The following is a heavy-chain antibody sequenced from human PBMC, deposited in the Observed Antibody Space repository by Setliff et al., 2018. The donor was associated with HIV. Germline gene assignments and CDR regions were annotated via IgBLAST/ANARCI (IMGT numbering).Heavy chain of an antibody. D-gene: IGHD6-19*01. J-gene: IGHJ3*02. CDR2: TSVSGSA. V-gene: IGHV4-61*02. Sequence: PSETLSLTCTVSGGSISSEDYYWTWIRQPAGKTLEWIGRTSVSGSATYNPSLKGRVTISIATSKGQFSLRLHSVTAADTAVYYCARVPVAGTARGVFDIWGQGTMVTVS. CDR1: GGSISSEDYY. CDR3: ARVPVAGTARGVFDI.